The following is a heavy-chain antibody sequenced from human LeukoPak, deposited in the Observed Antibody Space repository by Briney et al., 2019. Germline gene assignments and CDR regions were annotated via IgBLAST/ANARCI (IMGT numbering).Heavy chain of an antibody. V-gene: IGHV5-51*01. CDR3: ARRRDLYSGSYYPFDY. CDR2: IYPGDPDA. CDR1: GYSFTNYW. J-gene: IGHJ4*02. D-gene: IGHD1-26*01. Sequence: GESLKISCKGSGYSFTNYWIGWVRQMPGKGLKWMGIIYPGDPDARYSPSFQGQVTISADKSISTAYLQWSSPKASDTAMYYCARRRDLYSGSYYPFDYWGQGTLVTVSS.